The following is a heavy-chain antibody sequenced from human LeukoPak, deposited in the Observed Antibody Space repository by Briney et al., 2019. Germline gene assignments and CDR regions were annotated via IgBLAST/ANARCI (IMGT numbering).Heavy chain of an antibody. CDR2: ISSSSSYI. CDR3: ARSYGDYAPPRD. J-gene: IGHJ4*02. V-gene: IGHV3-21*01. CDR1: GFTFSSYS. Sequence: PGGSLRLSCAASGFTFSSYSMNWVRQAPGKGLEWVSSISSSSSYIYYADSVKGRFTISRDNAKNSLYLQMNSLRAENTAVYYCARSYGDYAPPRDWGQGTLVTVSS. D-gene: IGHD4-17*01.